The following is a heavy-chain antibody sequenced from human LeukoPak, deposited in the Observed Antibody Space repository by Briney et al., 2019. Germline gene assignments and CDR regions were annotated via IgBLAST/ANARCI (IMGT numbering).Heavy chain of an antibody. Sequence: PSETLSLTCAVSGGSITSSNWWTWVRQPPGKGLEWIGETHHSGSTNYNPSLQGRVSMSVDKSKNLFSLKLSSVTAADTAMYYCARVYCSSSSCYYFDYWGQGTLVTVSS. V-gene: IGHV4-4*02. CDR2: THHSGST. CDR1: GGSITSSNW. D-gene: IGHD2-2*01. CDR3: ARVYCSSSSCYYFDY. J-gene: IGHJ4*02.